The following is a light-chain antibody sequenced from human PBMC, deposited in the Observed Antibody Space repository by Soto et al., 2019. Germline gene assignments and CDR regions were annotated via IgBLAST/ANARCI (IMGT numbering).Light chain of an antibody. Sequence: QSVLTQPPSASGAPRPGITITCSGGSSNIEINYVYWYQQLPGTAPRLLIYRNNQRPSGVPYRCSGSKSGTSASLAISALRSGDEADYYCRVWDDSLRGRLFGGGSKLTVL. CDR2: RNN. CDR1: SSNIEINY. CDR3: RVWDDSLRGRL. V-gene: IGLV1-47*01. J-gene: IGLJ2*01.